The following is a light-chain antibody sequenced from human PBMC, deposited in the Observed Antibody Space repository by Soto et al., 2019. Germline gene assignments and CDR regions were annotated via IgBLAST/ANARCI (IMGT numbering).Light chain of an antibody. V-gene: IGLV3-1*01. CDR1: KLGDKY. Sequence: SYELTQPPSVSVSPGQTASITCSGDKLGDKYASGYQQKPGQSPVVVIYEDTKRPSGIPERFSGSNSGNTATLTISGTQPMDEADYYCQAWDSRTEVFGSGTQLTVL. J-gene: IGLJ1*01. CDR2: EDT. CDR3: QAWDSRTEV.